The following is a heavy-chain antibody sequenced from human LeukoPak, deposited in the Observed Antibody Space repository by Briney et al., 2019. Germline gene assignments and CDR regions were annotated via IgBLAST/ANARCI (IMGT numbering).Heavy chain of an antibody. D-gene: IGHD6-19*01. CDR2: IYYSGST. CDR3: ARVGGSGSTGLDY. CDR1: GGSISSYY. Sequence: SETLSLTCTVSGGSISSYYWSWIRQSPGKGMEWIGYIYYSGSTNYNPSLKSRVTISVDTSKNQFSLKLLSVTAADTAVYYCARVGGSGSTGLDYWGQGTLVTVSS. V-gene: IGHV4-59*01. J-gene: IGHJ4*02.